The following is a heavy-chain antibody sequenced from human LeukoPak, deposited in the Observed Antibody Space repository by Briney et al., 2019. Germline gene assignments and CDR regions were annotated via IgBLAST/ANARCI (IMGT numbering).Heavy chain of an antibody. J-gene: IGHJ4*02. V-gene: IGHV4-59*01. CDR2: IYYSGST. CDR1: GDSISSYY. D-gene: IGHD3-3*01. Sequence: SETLSLTCTVSGDSISSYYWSWIRKPPGKGLEWIGYIYYSGSTNYNPSLTSRVTILVDASKNQFSLKLTSVTAADTAVYYCARVDSSDLGSLEYWGRGTLVTVSS. CDR3: ARVDSSDLGSLEY.